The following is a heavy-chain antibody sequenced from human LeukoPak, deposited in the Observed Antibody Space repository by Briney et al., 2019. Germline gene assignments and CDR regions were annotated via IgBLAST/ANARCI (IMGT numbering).Heavy chain of an antibody. CDR2: IYHSGST. D-gene: IGHD2-21*01. J-gene: IGHJ5*02. CDR1: GFTFSSYAM. CDR3: ARVRHIVVVAFDP. Sequence: PGGSLRLSCAASGFTFSSYAMSWVRQPPGKGLEWIGEIYHSGSTNYNPSLKSRVTISVDKSKNQFSLKLSSVTAADTAVYYCARVRHIVVVAFDPWGQGTLVTVSS. V-gene: IGHV4-4*02.